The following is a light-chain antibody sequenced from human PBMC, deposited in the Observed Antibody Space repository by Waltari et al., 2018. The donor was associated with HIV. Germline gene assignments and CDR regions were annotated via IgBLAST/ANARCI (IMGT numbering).Light chain of an antibody. V-gene: IGLV2-14*01. CDR1: DGDFGLYNF. CDR3: ASFTGDNTVI. Sequence: AVTQPASVSGLPRPSPTISRTRDDGDFGLYNFFSWYQHHPGKPPRLILYDVDSRASGVSDRFSGSMSGNTASLTISGLRAEDEGHYYCASFTGDNTVIFGGGTEVTVL. J-gene: IGLJ2*01. CDR2: DVD.